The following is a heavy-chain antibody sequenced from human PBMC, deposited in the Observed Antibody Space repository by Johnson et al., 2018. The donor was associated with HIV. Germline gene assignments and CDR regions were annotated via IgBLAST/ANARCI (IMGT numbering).Heavy chain of an antibody. J-gene: IGHJ3*02. CDR2: IHYDGSNK. CDR1: GLTFSSYG. CDR3: AKGDGIVGGSDAFDI. D-gene: IGHD1-26*01. Sequence: QVQLVESGGGVVQPGGSLRLSCAAPGLTFSSYGMHWVRQAPGKGLEWVAFIHYDGSNKYYADSVKGRFTISLDNSKNTLYLQMSSLRAGDTAVYYCAKGDGIVGGSDAFDIWGQGTMVTVSS. V-gene: IGHV3-30*02.